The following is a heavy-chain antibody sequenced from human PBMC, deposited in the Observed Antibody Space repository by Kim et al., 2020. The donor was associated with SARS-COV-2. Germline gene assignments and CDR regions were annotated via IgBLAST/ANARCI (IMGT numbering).Heavy chain of an antibody. CDR1: GFTFSSYW. V-gene: IGHV3-7*01. CDR3: ARGAYYYDREDAFDI. Sequence: GGSLRLSCAASGFTFSSYWMSWVRQAPGKGLEWVANIKQDGSEKYYVDSVKGRFTISRDNAKNSLYLQMNSLRAEDTAVYYCARGAYYYDREDAFDIWGQGTMVTVSS. J-gene: IGHJ3*02. D-gene: IGHD3-22*01. CDR2: IKQDGSEK.